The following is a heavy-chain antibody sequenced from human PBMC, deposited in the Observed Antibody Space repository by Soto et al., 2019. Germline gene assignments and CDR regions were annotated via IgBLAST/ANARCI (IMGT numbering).Heavy chain of an antibody. CDR3: AKGLSSRRYNWFDP. CDR2: ISYDGSNK. Sequence: GGSLRLSCAASGFTFSSYGMHWVRQAPGKGLEWVAVISYDGSNKYYADSVKGRFTISRDNSKNTLYLQMNSLRAEDTAVYYCAKGLSSRRYNWFDPWGQGTLVTVSS. V-gene: IGHV3-30*18. CDR1: GFTFSSYG. J-gene: IGHJ5*02.